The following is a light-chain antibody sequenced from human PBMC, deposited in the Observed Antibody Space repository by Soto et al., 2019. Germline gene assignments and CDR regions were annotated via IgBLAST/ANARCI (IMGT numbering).Light chain of an antibody. CDR3: SSYTSSDTHVL. CDR1: SSDVGNYNS. CDR2: EVS. V-gene: IGLV2-14*03. Sequence: QSALTQPASVSGSPGQSITISCTGTSSDVGNYNSVSWYQQHPGKAPKLMIFEVSNRPSGVSFRFSGSKSGNTASLTISGLQAEDEADYYCSSYTSSDTHVLFGGGTKLTVL. J-gene: IGLJ2*01.